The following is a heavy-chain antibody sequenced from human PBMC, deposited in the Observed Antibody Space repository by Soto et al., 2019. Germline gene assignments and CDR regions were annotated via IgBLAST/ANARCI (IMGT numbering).Heavy chain of an antibody. CDR3: ASPAFWAPSIAARPGYYGMDV. CDR2: IYYSGST. V-gene: IGHV4-39*01. D-gene: IGHD6-6*01. CDR1: GGSISSSSYY. J-gene: IGHJ6*02. Sequence: SETLSLTCTVSGGSISSSSYYWGWIRQPPGKGLEWIGSIYYSGSTYYNPSLKSRVTISVDTSKNQFSLKLSSVTAADTAVYYCASPAFWAPSIAARPGYYGMDVWGQGTTVTVSS.